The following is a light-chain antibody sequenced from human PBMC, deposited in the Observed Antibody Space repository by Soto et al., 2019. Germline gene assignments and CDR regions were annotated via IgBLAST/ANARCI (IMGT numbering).Light chain of an antibody. CDR1: SSDVGGYNY. Sequence: QSALTQPASVSGSPGQSITISCTGSSSDVGGYNYVSWYQQHPGKAPKLMIYEVSNRPSGIYNRFSGSKSGNTASLTLSGLQAEDEADYYCSSYTSSSTLVFGGGTQLTVL. CDR2: EVS. V-gene: IGLV2-14*01. CDR3: SSYTSSSTLV. J-gene: IGLJ2*01.